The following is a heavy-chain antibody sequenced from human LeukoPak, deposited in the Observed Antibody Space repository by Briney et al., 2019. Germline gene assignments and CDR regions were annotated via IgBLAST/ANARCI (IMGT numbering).Heavy chain of an antibody. D-gene: IGHD6-19*01. V-gene: IGHV3-30*18. Sequence: GGSLRLSCAASGFTFSSYGMHWVRQAPGKGLEWVAVISYDGSNKYYADSVKGRFTISRDNSKNTLYLQMNSLRAEDTAVYYCAKDLHSSGWFPDYFDCWGQGTLVTVSS. J-gene: IGHJ4*02. CDR3: AKDLHSSGWFPDYFDC. CDR1: GFTFSSYG. CDR2: ISYDGSNK.